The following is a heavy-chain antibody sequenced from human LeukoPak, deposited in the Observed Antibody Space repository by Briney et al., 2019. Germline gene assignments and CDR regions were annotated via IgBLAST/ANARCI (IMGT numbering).Heavy chain of an antibody. CDR2: INHSGST. Sequence: SETLSLTCAVYGGSFSGYYWSWIRQPPGKGLEWIGEINHSGSTNYNPSLKSRVTISVVTSKNQFSLKLSSVTAADTAVYYCARGAPGDFDYWGQGTLVTVSS. CDR3: ARGAPGDFDY. D-gene: IGHD3-10*01. J-gene: IGHJ4*02. CDR1: GGSFSGYY. V-gene: IGHV4-34*01.